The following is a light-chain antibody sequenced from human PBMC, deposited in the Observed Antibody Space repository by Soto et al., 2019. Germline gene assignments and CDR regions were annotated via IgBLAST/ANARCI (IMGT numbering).Light chain of an antibody. CDR3: MQALQTRT. J-gene: IGKJ1*01. V-gene: IGKV2-28*01. Sequence: DIVMTQSPLSLPVTSGEPASISCRSSQSLLHSNGYNYLDWYLQKPGQSPQLLIYLGSNRASGVSDRFSGSGSGTDFTLKISRVEAEDVGVYYCMQALQTRTFGQGTKLEIK. CDR2: LGS. CDR1: QSLLHSNGYNY.